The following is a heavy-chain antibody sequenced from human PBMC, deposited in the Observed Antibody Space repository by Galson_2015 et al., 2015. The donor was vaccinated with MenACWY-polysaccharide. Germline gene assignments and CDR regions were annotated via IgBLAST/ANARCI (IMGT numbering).Heavy chain of an antibody. V-gene: IGHV3-74*01. CDR1: GFTFSSYW. CDR3: GRAPTKGEFPFSCWYIDY. CDR2: TNSDGRST. J-gene: IGHJ4*02. D-gene: IGHD3-16*01. Sequence: SLRLSCAASGFTFSSYWMHWVRHAPGKGLVWVSRTNSDGRSTSYADSVTGRFTISRDNAKNTMYLQMNSLRAEDTAVYYCGRAPTKGEFPFSCWYIDYWGQGSLVTVSS.